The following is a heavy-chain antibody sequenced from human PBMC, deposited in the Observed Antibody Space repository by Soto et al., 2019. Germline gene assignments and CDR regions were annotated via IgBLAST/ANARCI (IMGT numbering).Heavy chain of an antibody. CDR1: GAFISGYY. Sequence: SETLSLTCTVPGAFISGYYWSWMRQPAGKGLEWIGRIYTSGSTKYSPSLKSRATMSVDTSKKQFSLKLNSVTAADTAVYYCARESTVAGTDNWFDSWGQGTLVTVSS. J-gene: IGHJ5*01. CDR3: ARESTVAGTDNWFDS. CDR2: IYTSGST. V-gene: IGHV4-4*07. D-gene: IGHD6-13*01.